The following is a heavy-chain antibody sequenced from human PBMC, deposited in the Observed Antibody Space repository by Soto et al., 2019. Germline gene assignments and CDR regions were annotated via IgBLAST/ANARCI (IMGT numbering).Heavy chain of an antibody. Sequence: QVQLVQSGAEVKKPGASVKVSCKASGYTFTSYDINWVRQATGQGLEWMGWMNPNSGNTGYAQKFQGRVTMTRNTSISTAYMELSSLRSEDTAMYYCARGPDIVVVPAAIGDYYYGMDVWGQGTTVTVSS. J-gene: IGHJ6*02. V-gene: IGHV1-8*01. CDR3: ARGPDIVVVPAAIGDYYYGMDV. CDR2: MNPNSGNT. D-gene: IGHD2-2*01. CDR1: GYTFTSYD.